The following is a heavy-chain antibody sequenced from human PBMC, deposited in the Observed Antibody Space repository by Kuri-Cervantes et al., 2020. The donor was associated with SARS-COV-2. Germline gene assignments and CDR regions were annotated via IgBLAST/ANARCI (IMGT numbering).Heavy chain of an antibody. V-gene: IGHV4-4*02. CDR2: IYHSGST. J-gene: IGHJ6*02. CDR3: ARVLWDCSRTNCYRYYYYGMDV. D-gene: IGHD2-2*02. Sequence: SETLSLTCVVSGGSISSSNWWGWVRQPPGKGLEWIGEIYHSGSTNYNPSLKSRVTILVDKSKNQFSLKLSSVTAADTAVYYCARVLWDCSRTNCYRYYYYGMDVWGQGTTVTVSS. CDR1: GGSISSSNW.